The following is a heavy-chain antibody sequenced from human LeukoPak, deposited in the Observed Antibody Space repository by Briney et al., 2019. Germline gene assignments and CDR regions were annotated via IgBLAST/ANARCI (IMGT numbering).Heavy chain of an antibody. Sequence: SETLSLTCAVYGGSFSGYYWSWIRQPPGKGLEWIGSIYYSGSTYYNPSLKSRVTISVDTSKNQFSLKLSSVTAADTAVYYCARGSSITMIVVVIGRRGYFDLWGRGTLVTVSS. CDR3: ARGSSITMIVVVIGRRGYFDL. CDR1: GGSFSGYY. J-gene: IGHJ2*01. V-gene: IGHV4-34*01. D-gene: IGHD3-22*01. CDR2: IYYSGST.